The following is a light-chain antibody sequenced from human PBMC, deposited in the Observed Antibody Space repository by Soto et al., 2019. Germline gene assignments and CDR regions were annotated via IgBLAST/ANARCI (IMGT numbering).Light chain of an antibody. CDR3: AAWDDSLNARGV. V-gene: IGLV1-44*01. CDR1: RSNIGNNA. CDR2: NNN. Sequence: QSVLTQPPSASVTPGQRVTISCSGSRSNIGNNAVSCYQQPPGTAPKLLIYNNNQRPSGVPDRFSGSKSGTSASLAISGLQSEDEADYYCAAWDDSLNARGVFGGGTKLTVL. J-gene: IGLJ3*02.